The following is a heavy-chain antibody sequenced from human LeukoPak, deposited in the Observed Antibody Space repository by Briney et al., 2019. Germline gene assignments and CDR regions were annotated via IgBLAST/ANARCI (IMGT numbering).Heavy chain of an antibody. CDR3: ASFMTPNRQLLHDY. J-gene: IGHJ4*02. CDR2: IIPIFGTA. V-gene: IGHV1-69*01. Sequence: SVKVSCKASGGTFSSYAISWVRQAPGQGLEWMGGIIPIFGTANYAQKFQGRVTITANESTSTAYMELSSLRSEDTAVYYCASFMTPNRQLLHDYWGQGTLVTVSS. CDR1: GGTFSSYA. D-gene: IGHD2-2*01.